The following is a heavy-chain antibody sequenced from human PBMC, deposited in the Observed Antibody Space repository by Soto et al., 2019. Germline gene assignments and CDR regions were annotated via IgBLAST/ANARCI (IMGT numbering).Heavy chain of an antibody. J-gene: IGHJ6*02. V-gene: IGHV1-69*01. CDR1: GGTFSSYA. Sequence: QVQLVQSGAEVKKPGSSVKVSCKASGGTFSSYAISWVRQAPGQGLEWMGGIIPIFGTANYAQKFQGRVTITADESTSTAYMELXSLRSEXXXXYXXAXXXXNLIAAATYYYYGMDVWGQGTTVTVSS. CDR3: AXXXXNLIAAATYYYYGMDV. CDR2: IIPIFGTA. D-gene: IGHD6-13*01.